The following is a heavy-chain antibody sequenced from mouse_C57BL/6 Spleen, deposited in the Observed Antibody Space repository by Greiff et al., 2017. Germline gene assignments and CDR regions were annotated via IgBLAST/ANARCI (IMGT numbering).Heavy chain of an antibody. CDR2: IDPETGGT. D-gene: IGHD1-1*01. J-gene: IGHJ4*01. CDR1: GYTFTDYE. CDR3: TRRAYYGAMDY. Sequence: QVQLQQSGAELVRPGASVTLSCKASGYTFTDYEMHWVKQTPVHGLEWIGAIDPETGGTAYNQKFKGKAILTADKSSSTAYMELRSLTSEDSAVYYCTRRAYYGAMDYWGQGTSVTVSS. V-gene: IGHV1-15*01.